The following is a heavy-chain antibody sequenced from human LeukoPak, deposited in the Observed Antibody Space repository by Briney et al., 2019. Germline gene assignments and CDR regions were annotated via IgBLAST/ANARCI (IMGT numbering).Heavy chain of an antibody. CDR3: ARFEIWDGSGSKRHLDY. D-gene: IGHD3-10*01. CDR2: IYYSGST. Sequence: SETLSLTCTVSGGSISSYYWSWIRQPPGKGLEWIGYIYYSGSTNYNPSLKSRVTISVDTSKNQFSLKLSSVTAADTAVYYCARFEIWDGSGSKRHLDYWGQGTLVTVSS. V-gene: IGHV4-59*12. J-gene: IGHJ4*02. CDR1: GGSISSYY.